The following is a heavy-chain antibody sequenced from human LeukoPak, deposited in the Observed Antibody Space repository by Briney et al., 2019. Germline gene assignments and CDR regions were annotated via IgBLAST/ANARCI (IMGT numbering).Heavy chain of an antibody. J-gene: IGHJ4*02. CDR2: ISYDGSNK. D-gene: IGHD2-2*01. CDR1: GFHFSTYG. CDR3: ADQRYGPPGY. Sequence: GGSLRLSCAASGFHFSTYGMNWVRQAPGKGLEWVAVISYDGSNKYYADSVKGRFTISRDDFKNTLYLQMNSLKVDDTAVYYCADQRYGPPGYWGQGTRVTVSS. V-gene: IGHV3-30-3*01.